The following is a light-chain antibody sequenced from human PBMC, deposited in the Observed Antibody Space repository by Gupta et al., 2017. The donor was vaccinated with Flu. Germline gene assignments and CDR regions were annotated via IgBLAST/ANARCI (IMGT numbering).Light chain of an antibody. CDR1: SGDVGNDKY. V-gene: IGLV2-14*01. CDR2: EVS. Sequence: QSALTQPASVSGSPGQSITISCTGTSGDVGNDKYVSWYQQHPDKAPRLIIYEVSNRPSGVSNRFSGSESGKTASLTISGLQTDDEADYYCCAYSSSSTPWVFGGGTKLTVL. J-gene: IGLJ3*02. CDR3: CAYSSSSTPWV.